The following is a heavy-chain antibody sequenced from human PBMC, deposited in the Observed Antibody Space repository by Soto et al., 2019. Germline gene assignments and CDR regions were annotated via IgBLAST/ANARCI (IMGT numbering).Heavy chain of an antibody. J-gene: IGHJ3*02. D-gene: IGHD6-19*01. V-gene: IGHV3-7*01. CDR2: IKQDGSEK. CDR3: AMYSSGWYNAFDI. Sequence: GGSLRLSCAASGFTFSSYWMSWVRQAPGKGLEWVANIKQDGSEKYYVDSVKGRFTISRDNAKNSLYLQMNSLRAEDTAVYYCAMYSSGWYNAFDIWGQGTMVTVSS. CDR1: GFTFSSYW.